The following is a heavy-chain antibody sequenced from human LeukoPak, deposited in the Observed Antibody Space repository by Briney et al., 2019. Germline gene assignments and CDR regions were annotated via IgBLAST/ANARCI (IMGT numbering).Heavy chain of an antibody. V-gene: IGHV5-51*01. CDR3: ARHHRGVGADWFGP. Sequence: GESLKISCKGSGYSFTTYWIGWVRQMPGKGLEWMGIIYPGDSDTRYSPSFQGQITISVDKSISTAYLQWSTLKASDTAMYYCARHHRGVGADWFGPWGQGTLVTVSS. CDR1: GYSFTTYW. CDR2: IYPGDSDT. J-gene: IGHJ5*02. D-gene: IGHD1-26*01.